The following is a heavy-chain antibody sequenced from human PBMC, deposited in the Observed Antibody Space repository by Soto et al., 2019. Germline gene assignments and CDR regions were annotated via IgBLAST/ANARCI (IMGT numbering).Heavy chain of an antibody. CDR3: ARPLYGSGSVWFDP. J-gene: IGHJ5*02. D-gene: IGHD3-10*01. CDR1: GFTFSGYW. V-gene: IGHV3-7*03. Sequence: LRLSCSASGFTFSGYWMTWVRQARGKGLEWVANIKEDGSEKYYVDSVKGRFTISRDNPKNSLYLQMNSLRADDTAVYYCARPLYGSGSVWFDPWGQGTLVTVSS. CDR2: IKEDGSEK.